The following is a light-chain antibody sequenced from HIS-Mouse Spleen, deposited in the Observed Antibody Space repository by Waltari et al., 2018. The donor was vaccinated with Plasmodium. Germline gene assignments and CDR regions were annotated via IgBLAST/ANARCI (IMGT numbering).Light chain of an antibody. CDR3: QQGHT. J-gene: IGKJ2*01. Sequence: DIQMTQSPSSLSASVVDRVTITCRAIQSISSYLNWYQQIPGKVPKLLIYAASSLQSGVPSRFSGSGSGTDFTLTISSLQPEDFATYYCQQGHTFGQGTKLEIK. V-gene: IGKV1-39*01. CDR1: QSISSY. CDR2: AAS.